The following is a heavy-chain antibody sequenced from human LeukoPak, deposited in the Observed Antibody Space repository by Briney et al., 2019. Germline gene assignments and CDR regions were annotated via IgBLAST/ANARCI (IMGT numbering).Heavy chain of an antibody. V-gene: IGHV3-48*04. CDR1: GFTFSSHW. Sequence: GGSLRLSCAASGFTFSSHWMHWVRQAPGKGLEWVSYISSSGSTIYYADSVKGRFTISRDNAKNSLYLQMNSLRAEDTAVYYCARDFSHYYDSRGYSDYWGQGTLVTVSS. D-gene: IGHD3-22*01. CDR2: ISSSGSTI. CDR3: ARDFSHYYDSRGYSDY. J-gene: IGHJ4*02.